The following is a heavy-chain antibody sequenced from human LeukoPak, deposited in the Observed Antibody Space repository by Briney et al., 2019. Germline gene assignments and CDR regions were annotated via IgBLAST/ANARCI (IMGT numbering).Heavy chain of an antibody. V-gene: IGHV4-34*01. J-gene: IGHJ5*02. CDR3: ARGPRRPVVVVVAASGWFDP. CDR1: GGSFSDYY. D-gene: IGHD2-15*01. CDR2: ISDSGNT. Sequence: PSETLSLTCAVYGGSFSDYYWSWIRQPPGKGLEWIAEISDSGNTNYNPSLKSRVTMSVDRSKNHFSLKLSSVTVADTAVYYCARGPRRPVVVVVAASGWFDPWGQGTLVTVSS.